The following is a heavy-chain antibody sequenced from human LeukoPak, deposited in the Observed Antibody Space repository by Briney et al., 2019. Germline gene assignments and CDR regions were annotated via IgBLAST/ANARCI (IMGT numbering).Heavy chain of an antibody. V-gene: IGHV1-2*02. CDR1: GYTFTGYY. J-gene: IGHJ5*02. D-gene: IGHD2-2*01. CDR3: ARDGGYCSSTSCRINKWFDP. CDR2: INPNSGGT. Sequence: ASVKVSCKASGYTFTGYYMHWVRQGPGQGREWMGWINPNSGGTNYAQKFQGRVTMTRDTSISTAYMELSRLRADDTDVYYCARDGGYCSSTSCRINKWFDPWGQGTLVTVSS.